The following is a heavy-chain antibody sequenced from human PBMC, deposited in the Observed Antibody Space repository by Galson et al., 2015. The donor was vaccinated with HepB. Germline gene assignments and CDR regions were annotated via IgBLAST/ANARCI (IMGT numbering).Heavy chain of an antibody. CDR1: GFTFSGSA. J-gene: IGHJ6*02. CDR2: IRSKANSYAT. V-gene: IGHV3-73*01. D-gene: IGHD1-26*01. Sequence: SLRLSCAASGFTFSGSAMHWVRQASGKGLEWVGRIRSKANSYATAYAASVKGRFTISRDDSKNTAYLQMNSLKTEDTAVYYCTRQGVGAISGMDVWGQGTTVTVSS. CDR3: TRQGVGAISGMDV.